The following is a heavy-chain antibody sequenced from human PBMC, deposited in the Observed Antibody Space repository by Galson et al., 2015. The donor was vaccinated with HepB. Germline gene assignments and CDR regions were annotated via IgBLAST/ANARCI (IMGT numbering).Heavy chain of an antibody. CDR1: GFSLSTSGMC. CDR2: IDWDDDK. J-gene: IGHJ6*02. D-gene: IGHD6-19*01. Sequence: PALVKPTQPLTLTCTFSGFSLSTSGMCVSWLRQPPGKALEWLALIDWDDDKYYSTSLKTRLTISKDTSKNQVVLTMTNMDPVDTATYYCARIQKQWLYPYYYYGMDVWGQGTTVTVSS. V-gene: IGHV2-70*01. CDR3: ARIQKQWLYPYYYYGMDV.